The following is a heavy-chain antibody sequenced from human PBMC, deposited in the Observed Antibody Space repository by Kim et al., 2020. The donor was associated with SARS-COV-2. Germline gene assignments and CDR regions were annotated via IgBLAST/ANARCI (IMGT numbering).Heavy chain of an antibody. CDR2: IYYSGST. D-gene: IGHD3-10*01. V-gene: IGHV4-59*08. CDR3: ARMYYYGSGSYYYYYYYGMDV. CDR1: GGPISSYY. Sequence: SETLSLTCTVSGGPISSYYWSWIRQPPGKGLEWIGYIYYSGSTNYNPSLKSRVTISVDTSKNQFSLKLSSVTAADTAVYYCARMYYYGSGSYYYYYYYGMDVWGQGTTVTVSS. J-gene: IGHJ6*02.